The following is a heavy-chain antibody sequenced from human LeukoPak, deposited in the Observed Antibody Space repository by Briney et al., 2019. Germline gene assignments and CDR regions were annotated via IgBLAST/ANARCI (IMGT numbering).Heavy chain of an antibody. J-gene: IGHJ4*02. CDR2: IYSGDSGVST. V-gene: IGHV3-53*01. D-gene: IGHD3-10*01. Sequence: PGGSLRLSCAASGFSVSNTYMSWFRQAPGKGLEWVSVIYSGDSGVSTYYADSVKGRFTISRHNSKNTLYLQMNSLRAEDTAVYYCARLSGSYCFDYWGQGALVTVSS. CDR3: ARLSGSYCFDY. CDR1: GFSVSNTY.